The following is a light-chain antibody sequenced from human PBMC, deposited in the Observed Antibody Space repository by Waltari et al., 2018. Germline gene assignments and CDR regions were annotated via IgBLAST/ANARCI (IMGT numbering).Light chain of an antibody. J-gene: IGKJ4*01. Sequence: QMTQSPSTLSASVGDRVTLTCRASQGVSRRLAWYQQTPGKAPFLLIYEASTLGGGVPSRVSGSGSGTEFTLTISSLQPDDFVTYYCQHYHSYPLTFGGGTKVEI. V-gene: IGKV1-5*03. CDR2: EAS. CDR3: QHYHSYPLT. CDR1: QGVSRR.